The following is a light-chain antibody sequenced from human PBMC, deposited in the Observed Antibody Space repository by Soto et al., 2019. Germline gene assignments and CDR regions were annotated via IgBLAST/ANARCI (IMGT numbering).Light chain of an antibody. CDR2: DAS. Sequence: DIQMTQSPSTLSAFVGDRVTITCRASQSISSWLAWYQQKPGKAPNLLIYDASSLESGVPSRFSGSGSGTEFTLTISRLHPDDFATYYCQQYNSYPTTFGQGTRMEIK. J-gene: IGKJ5*01. CDR1: QSISSW. CDR3: QQYNSYPTT. V-gene: IGKV1-5*01.